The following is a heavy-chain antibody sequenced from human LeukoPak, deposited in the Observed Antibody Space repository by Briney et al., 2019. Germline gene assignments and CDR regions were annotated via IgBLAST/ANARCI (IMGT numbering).Heavy chain of an antibody. Sequence: PSETLSLTCTVSGGSISSGDYYWSWIRQPPGKGLEWIGYIYYSGSTYYNPSLKSRVTISVDTSKNQFSLKLSSVTAADTAVYYCARAAAMVFYYFDYWGQGTLVTVSS. D-gene: IGHD5-18*01. CDR1: GGSISSGDYY. CDR2: IYYSGST. V-gene: IGHV4-30-4*08. CDR3: ARAAAMVFYYFDY. J-gene: IGHJ4*02.